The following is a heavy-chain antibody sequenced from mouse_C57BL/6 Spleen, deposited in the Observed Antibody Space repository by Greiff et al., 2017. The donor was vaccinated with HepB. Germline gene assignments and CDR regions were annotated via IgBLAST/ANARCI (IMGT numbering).Heavy chain of an antibody. CDR1: GYTFTSYW. V-gene: IGHV1-64*01. D-gene: IGHD2-4*01. J-gene: IGHJ4*01. CDR3: ARSRDYDYDDAMDY. Sequence: QVQLKQPGAELVKPGASVKLSCKASGYTFTSYWMHWVKQRPGQGLEWIGMIHPNSGSTNYNEKFKSKATLTVDKSSSTAYMQLSSLTSEDSAVYYCARSRDYDYDDAMDYWGQGTSVTVSS. CDR2: IHPNSGST.